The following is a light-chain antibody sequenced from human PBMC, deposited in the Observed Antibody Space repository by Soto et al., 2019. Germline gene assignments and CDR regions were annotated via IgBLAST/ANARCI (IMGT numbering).Light chain of an antibody. Sequence: QSVLTQPASVSGSPGQSITISCIGTSSDVGGYNYVSWYQQHPGKAPKLMIYDVSNRPSGVSNRFSGSKSGNTASLTISGLQAEDEADYYCSSYTSSSTPLVFGTGTKVTVL. J-gene: IGLJ1*01. V-gene: IGLV2-14*01. CDR2: DVS. CDR3: SSYTSSSTPLV. CDR1: SSDVGGYNY.